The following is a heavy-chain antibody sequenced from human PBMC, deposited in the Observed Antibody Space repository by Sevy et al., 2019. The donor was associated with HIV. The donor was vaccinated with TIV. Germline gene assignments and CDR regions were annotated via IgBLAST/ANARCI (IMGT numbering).Heavy chain of an antibody. CDR1: GFTFSDYY. D-gene: IGHD6-13*01. CDR2: ISSSSSYT. Sequence: GGSLRLSCAASGFTFSDYYVSWIRQAPGKGLEWVSYISSSSSYTNYADSGKGRFTISRDNAKNSLYLQMNSLRAEDTAVYYCARDLAAAVDDAFDIWGQGTMVTVSS. CDR3: ARDLAAAVDDAFDI. V-gene: IGHV3-11*06. J-gene: IGHJ3*02.